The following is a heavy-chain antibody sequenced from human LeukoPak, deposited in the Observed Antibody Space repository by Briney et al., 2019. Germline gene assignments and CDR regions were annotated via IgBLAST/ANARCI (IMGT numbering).Heavy chain of an antibody. J-gene: IGHJ3*02. V-gene: IGHV1-69*01. CDR1: RGTFSSYA. D-gene: IGHD2-2*01. CDR3: ARDSINQLLLGAFDI. Sequence: SVKVSCKASRGTFSSYAINWVRQAPGQGLEWMGGIIPIFGTVNYAQKFQGRVTITADESTSTAYMELSSLRSEDTAVYYCARDSINQLLLGAFDIWGQGTMVTVSS. CDR2: IIPIFGTV.